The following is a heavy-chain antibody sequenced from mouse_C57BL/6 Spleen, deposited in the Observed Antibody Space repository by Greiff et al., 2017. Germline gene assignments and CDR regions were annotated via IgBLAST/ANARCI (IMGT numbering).Heavy chain of an antibody. D-gene: IGHD1-1*01. V-gene: IGHV1-66*01. CDR2: IYPGSGNT. J-gene: IGHJ3*01. CDR3: ARRDYYGTDRWFAY. CDR1: GYSFTSYY. Sequence: QVQLQQSGPELVKPGASVKISCTASGYSFTSYYIPWVKQRPGQGLEWIGWIYPGSGNTKYNENVKGKATLTADTSSSTAYLQLSSLTSEDSAVYYCARRDYYGTDRWFAYWGQGTLVTVSA.